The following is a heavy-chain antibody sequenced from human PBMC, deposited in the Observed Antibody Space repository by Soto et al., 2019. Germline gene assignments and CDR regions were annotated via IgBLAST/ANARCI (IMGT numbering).Heavy chain of an antibody. J-gene: IGHJ4*02. Sequence: TLSLTCAVYGGSFSGYYWSWIRQPPGKGLEWIGEINHSGSTNYNPSLKSRVTISVDTSKNQFSLKLSSVTAADTAVYYCARIVDYSNYFDYWGQGTLVTVSS. D-gene: IGHD4-4*01. CDR3: ARIVDYSNYFDY. CDR1: GGSFSGYY. V-gene: IGHV4-34*01. CDR2: INHSGST.